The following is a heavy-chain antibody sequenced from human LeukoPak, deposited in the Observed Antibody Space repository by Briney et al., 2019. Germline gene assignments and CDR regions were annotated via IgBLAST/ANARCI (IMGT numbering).Heavy chain of an antibody. D-gene: IGHD6-6*01. CDR3: ARAEAARLGYYYYYMDV. CDR1: GFNFSDYY. CDR2: FSSSGSTI. V-gene: IGHV3-11*01. Sequence: GGSLRLSCAASGFNFSDYYMSWIRQAPGKGLEWVSYFSSSGSTIYYADSVKGRFTISRDNAKNSLYLQMNSLRAEDTAVYYCARAEAARLGYYYYYMDVWGKGTTVTVSS. J-gene: IGHJ6*03.